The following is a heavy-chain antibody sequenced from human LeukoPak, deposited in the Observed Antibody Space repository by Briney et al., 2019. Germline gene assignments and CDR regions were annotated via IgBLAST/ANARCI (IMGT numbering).Heavy chain of an antibody. V-gene: IGHV4-39*01. Sequence: GSLRLSCAASGFSFSDYAMDWVRQPPGKGLEWIGSVYYSGSTDCNPSLKSRVTVSVDTSKNQFSLKLTSVTAADMAVYYCARHRSGSYYTPLDYWGQGTLVTVSS. CDR1: GFSFSDYA. CDR2: VYYSGST. J-gene: IGHJ4*02. D-gene: IGHD3-10*01. CDR3: ARHRSGSYYTPLDY.